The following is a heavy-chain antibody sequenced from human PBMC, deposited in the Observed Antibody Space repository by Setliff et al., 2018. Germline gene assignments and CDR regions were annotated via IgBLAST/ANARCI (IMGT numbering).Heavy chain of an antibody. CDR3: ARDNTILGATDH. CDR1: GGSLNSGSYY. V-gene: IGHV4-61*02. D-gene: IGHD1-26*01. J-gene: IGHJ5*02. CDR2: LHTSGST. Sequence: SETLSLTCAVSGGSLNSGSYYWSWIRQSTERGLEWLGRLHTSGSTTYNPALNSRVTISVDTSTNQFSLRLTSLTAADTAVYFRARDNTILGATDHWGQGTLVTVSS.